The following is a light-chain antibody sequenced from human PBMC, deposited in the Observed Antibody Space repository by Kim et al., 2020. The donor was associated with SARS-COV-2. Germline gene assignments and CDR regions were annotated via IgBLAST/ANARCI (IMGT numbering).Light chain of an antibody. CDR1: QSVSSY. V-gene: IGKV3-20*01. CDR3: QQYGDSPET. Sequence: EIVLTQSPGTLSLSPGERATLSCRASQSVSSYLAWYQRKPGQAPRLLIYGASSRATGIPDRFSGSGSGTDFTLTISRLEPEDFAVYYCQQYGDSPETFGLGTKLEI. CDR2: GAS. J-gene: IGKJ2*01.